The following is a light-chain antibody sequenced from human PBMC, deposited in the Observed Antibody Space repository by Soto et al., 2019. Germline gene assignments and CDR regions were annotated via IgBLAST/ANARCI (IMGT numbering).Light chain of an antibody. CDR1: QSISSY. J-gene: IGKJ1*01. CDR2: KAS. Sequence: IQMRHSPSSLSASVGARVSIPCRASQSISSYLNWYQQKPGKAPKLLIYKASTLKSGVPSRFSGSGSGTEFTLTISSLQPDDFATYYCQHYNSYSEAFGQGTKVDIK. V-gene: IGKV1-5*03. CDR3: QHYNSYSEA.